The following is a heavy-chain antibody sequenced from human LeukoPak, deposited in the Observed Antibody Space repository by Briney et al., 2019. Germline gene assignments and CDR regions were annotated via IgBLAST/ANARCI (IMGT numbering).Heavy chain of an antibody. CDR1: GFTFSSYG. J-gene: IGHJ4*02. D-gene: IGHD3-16*01. V-gene: IGHV3-30*03. CDR2: ISSDGRNK. Sequence: AGSLRLSCAASGFTFSSYGWRWVRQAPGKGLEWVAVISSDGRNKYYGDSVKGRFTISRDNSKNTLYLQMNSLRPEDTAVYHCARDLRFINRSLIRGSKEWGQGTLVTVSS. CDR3: ARDLRFINRSLIRGSKE.